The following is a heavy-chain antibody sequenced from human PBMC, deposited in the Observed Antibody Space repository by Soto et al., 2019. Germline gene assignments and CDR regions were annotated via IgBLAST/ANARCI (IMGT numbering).Heavy chain of an antibody. CDR2: VYHSGSA. J-gene: IGHJ5*02. CDR1: GVSISSSHW. D-gene: IGHD2-2*01. Sequence: LSLTCDVSGVSISSSHWWCWLRQPPGKGLEWIGEVYHSGSANYNPSLKSRVSMSVDKSKNQFSLRLSSVTAADTALYYCARIAVVPSALDPWGQGTLVTVSS. CDR3: ARIAVVPSALDP. V-gene: IGHV4-4*02.